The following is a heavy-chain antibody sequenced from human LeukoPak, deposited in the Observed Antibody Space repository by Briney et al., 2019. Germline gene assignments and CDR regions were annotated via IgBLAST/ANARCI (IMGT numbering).Heavy chain of an antibody. CDR2: INPSGGST. CDR3: ARDRRGGYDSSGYSN. Sequence: ASVKVSCKASGYTFTSYYMHWVRQAPGQGLEWMGIINPSGGSTSYAQKFQGRVTMTRDMSTSTVYMELSSLRSEDTAVYYCARDRRGGYDSSGYSNWGQETMVTVSS. D-gene: IGHD3-22*01. CDR1: GYTFTSYY. V-gene: IGHV1-46*01. J-gene: IGHJ3*01.